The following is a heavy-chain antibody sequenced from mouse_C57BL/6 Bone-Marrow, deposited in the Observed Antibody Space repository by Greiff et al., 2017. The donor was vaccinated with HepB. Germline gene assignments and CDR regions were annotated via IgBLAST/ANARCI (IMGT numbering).Heavy chain of an antibody. Sequence: VQRVESGPGLVQPSQSLSITCTVSGFSLTSYGVHWVRQSPGTGLEWLGVIWRGGSTDYNAALMSRLSITKDNSKIQVFFKMNSLHADDTAIYYCAKSPRFAYWGRGTLVTVSA. CDR3: AKSPRFAY. V-gene: IGHV2-5*01. J-gene: IGHJ3*01. CDR2: IWRGGST. CDR1: GFSLTSYG.